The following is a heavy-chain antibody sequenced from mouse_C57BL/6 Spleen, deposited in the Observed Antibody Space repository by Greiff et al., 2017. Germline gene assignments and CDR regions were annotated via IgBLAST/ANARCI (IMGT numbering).Heavy chain of an antibody. Sequence: EVQGVESGGDLVKPGGSLKLSCAASGFTFSSYGMSWVRQTPDKRLEWVATISSGGSYTYYPDSVKGRFTISRDNAKNTLYLQMSSLKSEDTAMYYCARDDGRGYWGQGTTLTVSS. J-gene: IGHJ2*01. D-gene: IGHD2-3*01. CDR2: ISSGGSYT. V-gene: IGHV5-6*01. CDR1: GFTFSSYG. CDR3: ARDDGRGY.